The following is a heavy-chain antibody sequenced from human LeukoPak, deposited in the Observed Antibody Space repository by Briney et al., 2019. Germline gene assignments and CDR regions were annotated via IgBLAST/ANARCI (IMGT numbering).Heavy chain of an antibody. CDR1: GYTFTSYY. CDR3: ARDFSSSGYYYWYFDL. Sequence: ASVKVSCKASGYTFTSYYMHWVRQAPGQGLEWMXXXNPSGGSTSYAQKFQGRVTITRDTSTSTVYMELSSLRSEDTAVYYCARDFSSSGYYYWYFDLWGRGTLVTVSS. CDR2: XNPSGGST. V-gene: IGHV1-46*01. D-gene: IGHD3-22*01. J-gene: IGHJ2*01.